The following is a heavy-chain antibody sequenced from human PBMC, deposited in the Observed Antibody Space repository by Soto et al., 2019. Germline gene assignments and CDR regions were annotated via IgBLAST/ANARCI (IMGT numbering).Heavy chain of an antibody. CDR2: IYYSGST. J-gene: IGHJ6*03. V-gene: IGHV4-59*01. CDR1: GGSISSYY. CDR3: ARAYVGGYMDV. Sequence: SETLSLTCTVSGGSISSYYWSWIRQPPGKGLEWIGYIYYSGSTNYNPSLKSRVTISVDTSKNQFSLKLSSVTAADTAVYYCARAYVGGYMDVWGKGTTVTVSS. D-gene: IGHD3-10*01.